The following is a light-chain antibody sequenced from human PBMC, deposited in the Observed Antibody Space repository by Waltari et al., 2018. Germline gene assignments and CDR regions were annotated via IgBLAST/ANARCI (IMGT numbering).Light chain of an antibody. J-gene: IGLJ3*02. CDR2: ESN. V-gene: IGLV2-23*01. Sequence: QSPLTQPASVAGSPGQSITISCSATSNDVGKYDLFSWYQQVPGRVPKLILYESNKRPSGVSHRFVGSKAGNTASLTISGLQPEDEADYYCCSFACSRTWVFGGRTRLTV. CDR3: CSFACSRTWV. CDR1: SNDVGKYDL.